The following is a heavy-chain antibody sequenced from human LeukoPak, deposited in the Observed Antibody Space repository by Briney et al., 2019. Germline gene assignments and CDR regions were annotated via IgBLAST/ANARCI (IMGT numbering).Heavy chain of an antibody. J-gene: IGHJ4*02. V-gene: IGHV1-18*01. CDR1: GYTFTSYG. CDR2: ISAYNGNT. CDR3: AREERTVTTVHIDY. Sequence: ASVKVSCRASGYTFTSYGISWVRQAPGQGLEWMGWISAYNGNTNYAQKLQGRVTMTTDTSTSTAYMELRSLRSDDTAVYYCAREERTVTTVHIDYWGQGTLVTVSS. D-gene: IGHD4-17*01.